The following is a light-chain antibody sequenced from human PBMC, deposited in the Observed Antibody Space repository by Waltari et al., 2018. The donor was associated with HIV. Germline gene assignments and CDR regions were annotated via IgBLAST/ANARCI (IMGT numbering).Light chain of an antibody. CDR2: SYG. CDR3: ATWDDSLKAWV. V-gene: IGLV1-44*01. CDR1: SSNIGSNT. Sequence: QSVLNQSPSASGTPGQRVIISCSGSSSNIGSNTVTWYQQFPGTAPKLLIYSYGQRPSGVPERFSGSKSATSASRAISGLRSEDEADYYCATWDDSLKAWVFGGGTKLTVL. J-gene: IGLJ3*02.